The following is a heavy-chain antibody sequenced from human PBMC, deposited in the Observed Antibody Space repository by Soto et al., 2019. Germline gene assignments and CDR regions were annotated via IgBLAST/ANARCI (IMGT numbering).Heavy chain of an antibody. CDR1: GGSFSGSY. V-gene: IGHV4-34*01. CDR2: INHNTNT. Sequence: PSETLSLTCAVYGGSFSGSYWNWIRQPPGKGLEWIGEINHNTNTIYNPSLTSRVTISVDASKNLFSLKLASVTAADTAFYYCVRSEATALDYWGQGTLVTVSS. J-gene: IGHJ4*02. CDR3: VRSEATALDY.